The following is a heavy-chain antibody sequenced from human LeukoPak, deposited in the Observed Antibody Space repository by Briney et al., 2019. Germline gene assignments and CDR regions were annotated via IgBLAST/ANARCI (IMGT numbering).Heavy chain of an antibody. J-gene: IGHJ4*02. CDR2: IIPILGIA. V-gene: IGHV1-69*04. Sequence: SVKVSCKASGGTFSSYAISWVRQAPGQGLEWMGRIIPILGIANYAQKFQGRVTITADKSTSTAHMELSSLRSEDTAVYYCAKQYSFYFDYWGQGTLVTVSS. CDR3: AKQYSFYFDY. CDR1: GGTFSSYA. D-gene: IGHD5-18*01.